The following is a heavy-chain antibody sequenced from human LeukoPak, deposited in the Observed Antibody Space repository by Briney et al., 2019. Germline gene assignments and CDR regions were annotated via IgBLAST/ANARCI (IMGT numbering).Heavy chain of an antibody. CDR3: ARQSRGRAGRPWWFDP. V-gene: IGHV4-59*08. Sequence: SETLSLTCTVSGGSISSYFWSWIRQPPGKGLEWIGYIYDSGSTDYNPSLKSRVTISLDMSKNQSSLKLTSVTAADTAVYYCARQSRGRAGRPWWFDPSGQGTLVTVSS. D-gene: IGHD6-6*01. CDR2: IYDSGST. CDR1: GGSISSYF. J-gene: IGHJ5*02.